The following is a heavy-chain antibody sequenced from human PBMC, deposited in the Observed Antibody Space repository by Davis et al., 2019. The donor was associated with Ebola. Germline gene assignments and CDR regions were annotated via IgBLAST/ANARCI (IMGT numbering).Heavy chain of an antibody. Sequence: SETLSLTCAVYGGSFSGYYWSWIRQPPGKGLEWIGEINHSGSTNYNPSLKSRVTISVDTSKNQFSLKLSSVTAGDTAVYYCARSDFFDIWGQGTVVTVSS. CDR3: ARSDFFDI. CDR1: GGSFSGYY. D-gene: IGHD3-3*01. CDR2: INHSGST. V-gene: IGHV4-34*01. J-gene: IGHJ3*02.